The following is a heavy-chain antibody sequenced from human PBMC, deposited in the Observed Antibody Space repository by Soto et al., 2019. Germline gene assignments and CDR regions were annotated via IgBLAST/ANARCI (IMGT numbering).Heavy chain of an antibody. J-gene: IGHJ4*02. V-gene: IGHV3-49*04. CDR2: IRSKAYGGTT. CDR3: TRGGAGAVAPPDY. D-gene: IGHD6-19*01. CDR1: GFTFGDYA. Sequence: GGSLRLSCTASGFTFGDYAMSWVRQAPGKGLEWVGFIRSKAYGGTTEYAASVKGRFTISRDDSKSIAYLQMNSLNTEDTAVYYCTRGGAGAVAPPDYWGQGTLVTVSS.